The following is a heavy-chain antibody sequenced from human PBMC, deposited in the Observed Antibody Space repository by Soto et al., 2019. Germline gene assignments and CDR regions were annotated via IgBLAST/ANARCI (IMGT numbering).Heavy chain of an antibody. J-gene: IGHJ6*02. CDR2: IIPIFGTA. CDR3: VRLSDDSSGYPNYYYYGMDV. V-gene: IGHV1-69*13. Sequence: SVKVSCKASGGTFSSYAISWVRQAPGQGLEWMGGIIPIFGTANYAQKFQGRVTITADESTSTAYMELSSLRSEDTAVYYCVRLSDDSSGYPNYYYYGMDVWGQGTTVTVSS. D-gene: IGHD3-22*01. CDR1: GGTFSSYA.